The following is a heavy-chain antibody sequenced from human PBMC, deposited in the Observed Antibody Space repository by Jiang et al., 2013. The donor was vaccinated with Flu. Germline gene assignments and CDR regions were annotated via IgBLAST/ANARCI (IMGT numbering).Heavy chain of an antibody. CDR1: GYSVSSGYY. CDR2: IYHSGST. CDR3: ARDQSDYGADDAFDV. Sequence: GLVKPSETLSLTCAVSGYSVSSGYYWGWIRQSPGKGLEWIGSIYHSGSTYYNPSLKSRVTISVDTSKNQFSLKLSSVTAADTAVYYCARDQSDYGADDAFDVWGQGTMVTVSS. V-gene: IGHV4-38-2*02. D-gene: IGHD4-17*01. J-gene: IGHJ3*01.